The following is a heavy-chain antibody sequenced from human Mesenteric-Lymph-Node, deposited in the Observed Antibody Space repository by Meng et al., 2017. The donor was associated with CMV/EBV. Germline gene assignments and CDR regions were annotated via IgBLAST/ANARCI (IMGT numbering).Heavy chain of an antibody. CDR3: ARDIVATIRGAFDI. CDR2: ISSSGSTI. D-gene: IGHD5-12*01. J-gene: IGHJ3*02. CDR1: GFTFSDYY. Sequence: GGSLRLSCAASGFTFSDYYMSWIRQAPGKGLEWVSYISSSGSTIYYADSVKGRFTISRDNSKNTLYLQMNSLRAEDTAVYYCARDIVATIRGAFDIWGQGTMVTVSS. V-gene: IGHV3-11*04.